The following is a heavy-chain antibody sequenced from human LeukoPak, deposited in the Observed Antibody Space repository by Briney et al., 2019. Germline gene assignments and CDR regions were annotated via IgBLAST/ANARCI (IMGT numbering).Heavy chain of an antibody. J-gene: IGHJ3*02. V-gene: IGHV3-66*04. CDR2: IYSGGST. D-gene: IGHD3-10*01. Sequence: PGGSLRLSCAASGFTVSSNYMSWVRQAPGKGLEWVSVIYSGGSTYYADSVKGRFTIPRDNSKNTLYLQMNSLRAEDTAVYYCARRSYDGFVFDIWGQGTMVTVFS. CDR1: GFTVSSNY. CDR3: ARRSYDGFVFDI.